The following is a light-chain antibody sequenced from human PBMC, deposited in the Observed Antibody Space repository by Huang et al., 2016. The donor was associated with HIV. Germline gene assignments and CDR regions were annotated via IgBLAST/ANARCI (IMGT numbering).Light chain of an antibody. CDR3: QHRNKWSLT. Sequence: EVVLTQSPATLSLSPGERATLSCRASQSVDGYLAWYQHKPGQAPRLLIYDVSDRATGLPARFSGSGSGTDFTLTISSLAPEDFAIYYCQHRNKWSLTFGAGTKVEIK. CDR2: DVS. J-gene: IGKJ4*01. V-gene: IGKV3-11*01. CDR1: QSVDGY.